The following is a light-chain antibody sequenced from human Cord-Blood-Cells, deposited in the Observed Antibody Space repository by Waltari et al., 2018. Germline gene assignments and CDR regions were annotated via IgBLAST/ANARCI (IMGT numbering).Light chain of an antibody. J-gene: IGKJ1*01. CDR1: KRISSR. CDR3: QQYNSYPWT. CDR2: KAS. V-gene: IGKV1-5*03. Sequence: DIQMPHSPSTLSASVGDRVTLTCRARKRISSRLAWYQQKPGKPPKLLIYKASSLESGVPSRFRGSGSGTEFTLTISRLQPDDFATYYCQQYNSYPWTFGQGTKVEIK.